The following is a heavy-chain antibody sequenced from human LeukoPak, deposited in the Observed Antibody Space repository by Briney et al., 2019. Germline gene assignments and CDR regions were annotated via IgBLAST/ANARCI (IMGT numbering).Heavy chain of an antibody. D-gene: IGHD3-10*01. V-gene: IGHV5-51*01. J-gene: IGHJ4*02. CDR3: ARGGYGSGTYLTY. CDR1: GYSFTTYW. Sequence: HGESLKISCKGSGYSFTTYWIGWVRQMPGKGLEWMGIINPGDSDTRYSPSFQGHVTMSADKSISTAYLQWNSLQASDTAMYYCARGGYGSGTYLTYWGQGALVIVSS. CDR2: INPGDSDT.